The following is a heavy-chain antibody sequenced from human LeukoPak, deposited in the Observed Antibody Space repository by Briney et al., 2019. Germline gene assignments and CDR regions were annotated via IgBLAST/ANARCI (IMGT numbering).Heavy chain of an antibody. J-gene: IGHJ4*02. CDR2: ISGSGGST. D-gene: IGHD3-10*01. Sequence: PGGSLRLSCAASGFTFSSYAMSWVRQAPGKGLEWVSAISGSGGSTYYADSVKGRFTISRDNSRNTLYLQMNSLRAEDTAVYYCAKLYGSGCYYSEYYFDYWGQGTLVTVSS. V-gene: IGHV3-23*01. CDR3: AKLYGSGCYYSEYYFDY. CDR1: GFTFSSYA.